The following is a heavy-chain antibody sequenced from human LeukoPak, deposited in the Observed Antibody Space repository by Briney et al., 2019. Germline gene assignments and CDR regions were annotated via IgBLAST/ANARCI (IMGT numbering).Heavy chain of an antibody. V-gene: IGHV3-23*01. CDR1: GFTFSSYA. D-gene: IGHD5-18*01. J-gene: IGHJ3*02. CDR2: ISGSGGST. CDR3: AKGATAMVTFVDAFDI. Sequence: PGGSLRLSCAASGFTFSSYAMSWVRQAPGKGLEWVSAISGSGGSTYYADSVKGRFTISRDNSKNTLYLQMNSLRAEDTAVYYCAKGATAMVTFVDAFDIWGQGTMVTVSS.